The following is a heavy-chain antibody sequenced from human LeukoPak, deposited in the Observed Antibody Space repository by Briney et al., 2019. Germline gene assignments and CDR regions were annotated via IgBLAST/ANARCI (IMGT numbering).Heavy chain of an antibody. D-gene: IGHD6-13*01. V-gene: IGHV4-4*07. Sequence: SETLSLTCTVSGGSISSYYWSWIRQPAGKGLEWIGRIYTSGSTNYNPSLKSRVTISVDTSKNQFSLKLSSVTAADTAVYYCARVGGSSWYFDYYYMDVWGKGTTVTISS. CDR2: IYTSGST. CDR3: ARVGGSSWYFDYYYMDV. J-gene: IGHJ6*03. CDR1: GGSISSYY.